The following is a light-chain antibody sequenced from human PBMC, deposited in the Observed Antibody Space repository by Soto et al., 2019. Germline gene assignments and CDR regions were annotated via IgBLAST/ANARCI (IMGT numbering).Light chain of an antibody. CDR3: QQYKTYWT. CDR1: QGISSW. J-gene: IGKJ1*01. Sequence: DIQMTQYPSSVSASVGERVTITFRASQGISSWLAWFQQKPGKAPKLLIYKASSLQSGVSSRFSGGGSGTEFTLTISSLQPDDFATYYCQQYKTYWTFGPGTNVDIK. CDR2: KAS. V-gene: IGKV1-5*03.